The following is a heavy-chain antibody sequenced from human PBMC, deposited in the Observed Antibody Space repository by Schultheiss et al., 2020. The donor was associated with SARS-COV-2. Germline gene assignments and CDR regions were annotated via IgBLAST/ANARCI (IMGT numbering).Heavy chain of an antibody. Sequence: ASVKVSCKASGGTFSSYGISWVRQAPGQGLEWMGWMNPNSGNTGYAQKFQGRVTMTRNTSISTAYMELSSLRSEDTAVYYCARESVAVAGLSFYYGMDVWGQGTTVTVSS. CDR1: GGTFSSYG. CDR3: ARESVAVAGLSFYYGMDV. D-gene: IGHD6-19*01. CDR2: MNPNSGNT. J-gene: IGHJ6*02. V-gene: IGHV1-8*02.